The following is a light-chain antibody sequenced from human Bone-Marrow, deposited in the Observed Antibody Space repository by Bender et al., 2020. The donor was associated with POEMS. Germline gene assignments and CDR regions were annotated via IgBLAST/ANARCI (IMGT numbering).Light chain of an antibody. CDR2: SVN. V-gene: IGLV1-44*01. CDR3: AAWDARLSGGV. Sequence: QSVLTQPPSASGTPGQRVTISCSGSNSNIGTNAVNWYQQFPGTNPKLLIYSVNHRPSGVPYRFYAFKSGTSASLAISGLQSEDEADYYCAAWDARLSGGVFGGGTKLTV. J-gene: IGLJ3*02. CDR1: NSNIGTNA.